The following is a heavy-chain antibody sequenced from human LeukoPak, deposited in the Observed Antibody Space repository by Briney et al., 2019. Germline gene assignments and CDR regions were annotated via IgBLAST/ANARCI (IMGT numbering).Heavy chain of an antibody. J-gene: IGHJ6*03. V-gene: IGHV4-38-2*02. Sequence: PSETLSLTCTVSGYSISSGYYWGWIRQPPGKGLEWIGSIYHSGSTYYNPSLKSRVTISVDKSKNQFSLKLSSVTAADTAVYYCARVGALYYYYYYMDVWGKGTTVTISS. CDR1: GYSISSGYY. D-gene: IGHD1-26*01. CDR3: ARVGALYYYYYYMDV. CDR2: IYHSGST.